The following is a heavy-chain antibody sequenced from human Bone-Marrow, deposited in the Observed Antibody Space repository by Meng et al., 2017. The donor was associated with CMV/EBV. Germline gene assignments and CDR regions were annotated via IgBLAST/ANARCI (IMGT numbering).Heavy chain of an antibody. J-gene: IGHJ6*02. Sequence: GESLKISCAASGFTVSSNYMSWVRQAPGKGLEWVSVIYSGGSTYYADSVKGRFTISRDNSKNTLYLQMNSLRAEDTAVYYCARSIAAAGTRSRNYYYYGMDVWGQGTTVTVSS. V-gene: IGHV3-66*02. CDR2: IYSGGST. CDR1: GFTVSSNY. D-gene: IGHD6-13*01. CDR3: ARSIAAAGTRSRNYYYYGMDV.